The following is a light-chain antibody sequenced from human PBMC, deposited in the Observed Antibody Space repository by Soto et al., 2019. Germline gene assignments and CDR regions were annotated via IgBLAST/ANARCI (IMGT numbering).Light chain of an antibody. Sequence: EIVMTQSPATLSVSPGERATLSCRASQSINSDLAWYQQKPGQAPRLLIYGASTRATGVPARFSGSGSGTDFTLTISSLQFEDFGVYYCQQHNNWPTFGQGTKVEVK. CDR3: QQHNNWPT. CDR1: QSINSD. J-gene: IGKJ1*01. V-gene: IGKV3-15*01. CDR2: GAS.